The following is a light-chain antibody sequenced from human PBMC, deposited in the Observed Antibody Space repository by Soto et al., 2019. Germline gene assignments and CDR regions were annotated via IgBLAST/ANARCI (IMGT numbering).Light chain of an antibody. Sequence: EIVLTQSPGTLSLSPGERATLSCRASQSVASNYLAWYQQKPGRAPRLLIYGASSRATGIPDRFSGSGSGTDFTLTISRLEPEDFAVYYCQHSWAFGQGTKVEIK. CDR2: GAS. V-gene: IGKV3-20*01. CDR3: QHSWA. CDR1: QSVASNY. J-gene: IGKJ1*01.